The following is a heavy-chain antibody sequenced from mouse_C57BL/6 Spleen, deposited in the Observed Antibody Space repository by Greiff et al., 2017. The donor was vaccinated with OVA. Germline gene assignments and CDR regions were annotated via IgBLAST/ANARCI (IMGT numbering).Heavy chain of an antibody. D-gene: IGHD1-1*01. Sequence: LQQSGAELVRPGASVTLSCKASGYTFTDYEMHWVKQTPVHGLEWIGAIDPETGGTAYNQKFKGKGILTADKASSTAYMELRSLTSEDSAVXYCTKGYVYDSSSWFAYWGQGTLVTVSA. V-gene: IGHV1-15*01. CDR2: IDPETGGT. CDR1: GYTFTDYE. CDR3: TKGYVYDSSSWFAY. J-gene: IGHJ3*01.